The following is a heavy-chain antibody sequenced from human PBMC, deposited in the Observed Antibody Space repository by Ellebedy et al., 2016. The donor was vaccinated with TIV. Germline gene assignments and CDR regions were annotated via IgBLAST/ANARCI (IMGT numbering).Heavy chain of an antibody. CDR1: GYTFTTYS. CDR3: ARINYFDY. V-gene: IGHV1-3*01. Sequence: AASVKVSCKASGYTFTTYSMHWVRQAPGQGLEWVGWINAANDYTTYSQKFQGRVTITRDTSASTAYMELSSLTSEDTAIYYCARINYFDYWGQGTLVTVSS. CDR2: INAANDYT. J-gene: IGHJ4*02.